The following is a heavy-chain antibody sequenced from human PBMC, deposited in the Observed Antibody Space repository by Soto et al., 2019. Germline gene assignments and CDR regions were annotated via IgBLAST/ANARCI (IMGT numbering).Heavy chain of an antibody. CDR1: GGSFSGYF. J-gene: IGHJ4*02. CDR3: ARDKITGLFDY. D-gene: IGHD2-8*02. Sequence: SGTLALTCAAYGGSFSGYFWSWFRQPPGKGLEWMGEINHSESTNYNPSLKSRVTISVDTSKNQFSLKLTSVTAADTAVYYCARDKITGLFDYWGQGTLVTVSS. CDR2: INHSEST. V-gene: IGHV4-34*01.